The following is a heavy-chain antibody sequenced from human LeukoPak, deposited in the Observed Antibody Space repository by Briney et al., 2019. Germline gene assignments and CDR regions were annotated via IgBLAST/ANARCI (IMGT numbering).Heavy chain of an antibody. CDR2: ISTDGGST. CDR3: AKDYRGSFTD. Sequence: PGGSLRLSCAASGFSVSNYAMSWVRQAPGMGLQLVSAISTDGGSTYSADSVKGRFTISRDNSKNTLFLQMNNLRAEDTAVYFCAKDYRGSFTDWGQGTLATVSS. J-gene: IGHJ4*02. V-gene: IGHV3-23*01. D-gene: IGHD1-26*01. CDR1: GFSVSNYA.